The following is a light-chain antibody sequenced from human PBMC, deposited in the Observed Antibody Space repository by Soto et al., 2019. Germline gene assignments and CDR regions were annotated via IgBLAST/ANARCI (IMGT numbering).Light chain of an antibody. Sequence: EIVLTQSPSTLPVSPGERVILSCRASQSVSTNLAWYQQKPGQAPRLLFYRAPTRATDIPARFSGSGSGTEFTVTISSLQSEDFAVYYCQQYHQWPITFGQGTRLEIE. CDR2: RAP. CDR1: QSVSTN. CDR3: QQYHQWPIT. V-gene: IGKV3-15*01. J-gene: IGKJ5*01.